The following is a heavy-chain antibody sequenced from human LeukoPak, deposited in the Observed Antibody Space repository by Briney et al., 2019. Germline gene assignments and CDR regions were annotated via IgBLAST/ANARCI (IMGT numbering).Heavy chain of an antibody. Sequence: SVKVSCKASGGTFSSYAVSWVRQAPGQGLEWMGGIIPIFGTANYAQKFQGRVTITTDESTSTAYMELSSLRSEDTAVYYCAVDSSGYYRVFDYWGQGTLVTVSS. D-gene: IGHD3-22*01. J-gene: IGHJ4*02. CDR3: AVDSSGYYRVFDY. CDR1: GGTFSSYA. V-gene: IGHV1-69*05. CDR2: IIPIFGTA.